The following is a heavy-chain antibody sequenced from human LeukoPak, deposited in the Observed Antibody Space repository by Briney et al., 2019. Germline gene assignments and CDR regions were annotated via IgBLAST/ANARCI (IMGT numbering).Heavy chain of an antibody. V-gene: IGHV3-21*01. CDR1: GFTFSSYS. J-gene: IGHJ4*02. CDR2: ISSSSSYI. Sequence: GGSLRLSCAASGFTFSSYSMNWVRQAPGKGLEWVSSISSSSSYIYYADSVKGRFTISRNNAKNSLYLQMNSLRAEDTAVYYCARHGTLGGARDYWGQGTLVTVSS. D-gene: IGHD1-26*01. CDR3: ARHGTLGGARDY.